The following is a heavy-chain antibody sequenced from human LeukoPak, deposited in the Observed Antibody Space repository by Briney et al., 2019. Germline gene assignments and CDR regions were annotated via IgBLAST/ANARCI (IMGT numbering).Heavy chain of an antibody. CDR1: GGSVSDYY. Sequence: SGTLSLTCTISGGSVSDYYRSWIRQSPGKGLEWIGYIYHTGSTSYSPSLKSRVTISADTSQNQFSLKLSSVTAADTAVYYCASTDHYYDSSGYYVTPSDYWGQGTLVTVSS. CDR2: IYHTGST. J-gene: IGHJ4*02. CDR3: ASTDHYYDSSGYYVTPSDY. D-gene: IGHD3-22*01. V-gene: IGHV4-59*02.